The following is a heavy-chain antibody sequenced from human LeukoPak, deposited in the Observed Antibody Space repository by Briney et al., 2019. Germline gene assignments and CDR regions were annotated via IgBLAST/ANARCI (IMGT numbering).Heavy chain of an antibody. J-gene: IGHJ4*02. CDR3: AREGMATIGVDY. Sequence: PGGSLRLSCAASGFTFISYSMNWVRQAPGKGLEWVSSISSSSSYIYYADSVKGRFTISRDNSKNSLYLQMNSLRAEDTALYYCAREGMATIGVDYWGQGTLVTVSS. CDR2: ISSSSSYI. V-gene: IGHV3-21*04. CDR1: GFTFISYS. D-gene: IGHD5-24*01.